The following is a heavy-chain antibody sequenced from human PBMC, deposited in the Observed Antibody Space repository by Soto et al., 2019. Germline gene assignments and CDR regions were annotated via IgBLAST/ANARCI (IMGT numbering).Heavy chain of an antibody. V-gene: IGHV4-59*12. CDR3: VRREIQGPIDY. D-gene: IGHD1-26*01. J-gene: IGHJ4*02. CDR2: IYYSGST. CDR1: GGSIISYY. Sequence: LEILSLTCTVSGGSIISYYWSWIRQPPGKGLEWIGYIYYSGSTNYNPSLKSRVTISLDTSKNQFSLKLSSVTAVDTAVYYCVRREIQGPIDYWGQGTLVTVSS.